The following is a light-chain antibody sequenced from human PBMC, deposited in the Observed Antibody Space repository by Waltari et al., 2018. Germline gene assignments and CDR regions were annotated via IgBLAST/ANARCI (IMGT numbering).Light chain of an antibody. CDR3: QQYGSSQFT. Sequence: EIVLTQSPGTLSLSPGERATLSCRASQSVTSNYLAWYQQKPGQAPRLLIYGASSRATGIPDRFSGSGSGTDFTLTISRLEPEDFAVYYCQQYGSSQFTFGPGTKVHTK. CDR2: GAS. CDR1: QSVTSNY. J-gene: IGKJ3*01. V-gene: IGKV3-20*01.